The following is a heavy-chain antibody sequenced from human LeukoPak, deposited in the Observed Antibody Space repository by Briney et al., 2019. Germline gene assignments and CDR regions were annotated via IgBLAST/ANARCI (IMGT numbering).Heavy chain of an antibody. D-gene: IGHD3-10*01. CDR1: GYTFISYD. Sequence: GASVKVSCKASGYTFISYDINWVRQAPGQGLEWMGWINPNSGGTNYAQKFQGRATMTWDTSISTAYMELSRLRSDDTAVYYCARESDYYALGSPVFDPWGQGTLVTVSS. CDR3: ARESDYYALGSPVFDP. J-gene: IGHJ5*02. CDR2: INPNSGGT. V-gene: IGHV1-2*02.